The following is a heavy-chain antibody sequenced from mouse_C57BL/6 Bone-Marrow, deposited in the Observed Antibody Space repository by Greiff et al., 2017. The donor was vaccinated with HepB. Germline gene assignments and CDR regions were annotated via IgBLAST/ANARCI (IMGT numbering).Heavy chain of an antibody. J-gene: IGHJ4*01. CDR3: ARSGFWYYGPFYAMDY. V-gene: IGHV14-3*01. CDR2: IDPANGNT. Sequence: VQLKESVAELVRPGASVKLSCTASGFNIKNTYMHWVKQRPEQGLEWIGRIDPANGNTKYAPKFQGKATITADTSSNTAYLQPSSLTSEDTAIYYCARSGFWYYGPFYAMDYWGQGTSVTVSS. D-gene: IGHD1-1*01. CDR1: GFNIKNTY.